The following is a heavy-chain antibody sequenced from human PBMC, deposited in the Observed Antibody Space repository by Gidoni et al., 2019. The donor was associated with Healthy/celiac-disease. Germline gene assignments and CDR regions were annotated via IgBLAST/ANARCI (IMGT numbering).Heavy chain of an antibody. CDR2: MNPNSGNT. J-gene: IGHJ4*02. V-gene: IGHV1-8*01. CDR1: GYTFTSYD. D-gene: IGHD6-19*01. CDR3: ARGRNVRGYSSGWYSLGY. Sequence: QVQLGQSGAEVKKPGASVKVSCKASGYTFTSYDINWVRQATGQGLEWMGWMNPNSGNTGYAQKFQGRVTMTRNTSISTAYMELSSLRSEDTAVYYCARGRNVRGYSSGWYSLGYWGQGTLVTVSS.